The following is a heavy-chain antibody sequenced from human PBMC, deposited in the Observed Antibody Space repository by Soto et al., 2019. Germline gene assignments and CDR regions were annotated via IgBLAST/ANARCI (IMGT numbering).Heavy chain of an antibody. CDR1: GFTVTRYS. CDR2: ISSTTNYI. V-gene: IGHV3-21*06. CDR3: ARESEDLTSNFDY. Sequence: GGALRLSSAASGFTVTRYSMNWVRQAPGKGLEWVSSISSTTNYIYYGDSMKGRFTISRDNAKNSLYLEMNSLRAEDTAVYYCARESEDLTSNFDYWGQGTLVTVSS. J-gene: IGHJ4*02.